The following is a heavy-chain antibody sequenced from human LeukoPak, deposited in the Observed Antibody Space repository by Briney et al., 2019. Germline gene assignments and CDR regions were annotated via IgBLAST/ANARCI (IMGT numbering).Heavy chain of an antibody. J-gene: IGHJ6*03. CDR3: ATVVATTDYYYYMDV. CDR2: IDTSSRYI. D-gene: IGHD5-12*01. Sequence: GGSLRLSCAASGFTFSSCSMNWVRQAPGKGLEWVSSIDTSSRYIYYGDSVKGRFTISRDNAKNSLYLQMNSLRAEDTAVYYCATVVATTDYYYYMDVWGKGTTVTVSS. V-gene: IGHV3-21*01. CDR1: GFTFSSCS.